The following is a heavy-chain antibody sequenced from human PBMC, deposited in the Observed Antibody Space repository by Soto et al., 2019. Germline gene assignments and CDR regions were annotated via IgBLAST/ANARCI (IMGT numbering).Heavy chain of an antibody. V-gene: IGHV4-4*02. CDR3: ARDLRNYYDSSGTDN. J-gene: IGHJ4*02. CDR1: GGSISSSNW. Sequence: SETLSLTCAVSGGSISSSNWWSWVRQPPGKGLEWIGEIYHSGSTNYNPSLKSRVTISVDKSKNQFSLKLSSVTAADTAVYYCARDLRNYYDSSGTDNWGQGTLVTVSS. CDR2: IYHSGST. D-gene: IGHD3-22*01.